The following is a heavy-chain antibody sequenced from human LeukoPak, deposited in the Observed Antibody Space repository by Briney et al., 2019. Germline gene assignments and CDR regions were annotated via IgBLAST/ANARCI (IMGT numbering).Heavy chain of an antibody. CDR3: VRGAGPGTPFD. CDR2: INYDARSR. V-gene: IGHV3-74*01. CDR1: GFTFSLSW. D-gene: IGHD1-1*01. Sequence: GSLRLSCAASGFTFSLSWMHWVRQAPGKGLEWVSSINYDARSRTYADSVKGRLTISSDNAENTLFLQMNSLRVEDSAIYSCVRGAGPGTPFDWGQGILVTVSS. J-gene: IGHJ1*01.